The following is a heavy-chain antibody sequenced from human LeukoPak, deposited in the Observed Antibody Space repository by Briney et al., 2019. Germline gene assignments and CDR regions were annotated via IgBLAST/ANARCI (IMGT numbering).Heavy chain of an antibody. CDR2: IWYDGSNK. V-gene: IGHV3-33*01. Sequence: PGGSLRLSCAASGFTFSSYGMHWVRQAPGKGLEWVAVIWYDGSNKYYADSVKGRFPISRDNSKNTLYLQMNSLRAEDTAVYYCARERYDFWSGYWPRGWFDPWGQGTLVTVSS. D-gene: IGHD3-3*01. J-gene: IGHJ5*02. CDR3: ARERYDFWSGYWPRGWFDP. CDR1: GFTFSSYG.